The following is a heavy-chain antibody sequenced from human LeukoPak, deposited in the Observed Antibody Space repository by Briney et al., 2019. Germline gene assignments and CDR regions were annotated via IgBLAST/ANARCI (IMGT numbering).Heavy chain of an antibody. D-gene: IGHD3-10*01. J-gene: IGHJ4*02. V-gene: IGHV4-59*06. CDR1: GGSISSYY. CDR3: ASLSGGY. CDR2: IYYSGST. Sequence: SETLSLTCTVSGGSISSYYWSWIRQPPGKGLEWIGYIYYSGSTYYNPSLKSRVTISVDTSKNQFSLKLSSVTAADTAVYYCASLSGGYWGQGTLVTVSS.